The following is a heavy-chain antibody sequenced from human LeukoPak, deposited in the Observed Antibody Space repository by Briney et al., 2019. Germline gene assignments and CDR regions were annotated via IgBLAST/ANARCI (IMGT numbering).Heavy chain of an antibody. CDR3: ATTYSSSSGLGY. D-gene: IGHD6-6*01. V-gene: IGHV1-46*01. Sequence: GASVKVSCKASGYTFTSYYMHWVRQAPGQGLEWMGIINPSGGSTSYAQKFQGRVTMTRDTSISTAYMELSRLRSDDTAVYYCATTYSSSSGLGYWGQGTLVTVSS. CDR1: GYTFTSYY. CDR2: INPSGGST. J-gene: IGHJ4*02.